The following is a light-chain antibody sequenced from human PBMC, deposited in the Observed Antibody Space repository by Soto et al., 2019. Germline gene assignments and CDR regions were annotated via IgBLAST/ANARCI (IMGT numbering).Light chain of an antibody. Sequence: DIQMTQSPSSLSASVGDRVTITCRASQGISIYLAWYQQKPGKVPKLLIYTATTLQSVVPSRFSGSGYGTDFTLTISSLQPEYVATYYCQKYNSAPLAFGGGNKVEI. V-gene: IGKV1-27*01. CDR1: QGISIY. CDR2: TAT. J-gene: IGKJ4*01. CDR3: QKYNSAPLA.